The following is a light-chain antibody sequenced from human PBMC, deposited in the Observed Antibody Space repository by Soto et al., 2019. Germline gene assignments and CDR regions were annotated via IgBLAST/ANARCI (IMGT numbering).Light chain of an antibody. Sequence: EIVMTQSPATLSLSPGKRATLSCRASQSVSSNLAWYQQKPGQAPRLLIYGASTRATGIPARFSGSGYGTEFTLNISSLQSEDFAVYYCQQYNNWPHTFGKGTKLEIK. CDR1: QSVSSN. V-gene: IGKV3-15*01. CDR2: GAS. J-gene: IGKJ2*01. CDR3: QQYNNWPHT.